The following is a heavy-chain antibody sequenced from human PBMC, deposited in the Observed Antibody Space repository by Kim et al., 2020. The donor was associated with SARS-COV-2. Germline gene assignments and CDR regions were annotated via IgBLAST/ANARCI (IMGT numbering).Heavy chain of an antibody. CDR1: GGSFSGYY. CDR2: INHSGST. CDR3: AGEKGAFDI. J-gene: IGHJ3*02. D-gene: IGHD2-21*01. V-gene: IGHV4-34*01. Sequence: SETLSLTCAVYGGSFSGYYWSWIRQPPGKGLEWIGEINHSGSTNYNPSLKSRVTISVDTSKNQFSLKLSSVTAADTAVYYCAGEKGAFDIWGQGTMVTVSS.